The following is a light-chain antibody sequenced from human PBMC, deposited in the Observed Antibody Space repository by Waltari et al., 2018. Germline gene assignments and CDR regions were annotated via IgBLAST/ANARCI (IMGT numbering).Light chain of an antibody. J-gene: IGLJ2*01. CDR1: ESNIGSHP. V-gene: IGLV1-44*01. CDR2: NHN. Sequence: QSVLTQPPSASGTPGQRITISCSGGESNIGSHPVAWYQQIPGTAPKLLIYNHNRRPSGVPDRISASTSGTSASLAISGLQSGDESDYYCSSWDDNLNVLVFGGGTKVTVL. CDR3: SSWDDNLNVLV.